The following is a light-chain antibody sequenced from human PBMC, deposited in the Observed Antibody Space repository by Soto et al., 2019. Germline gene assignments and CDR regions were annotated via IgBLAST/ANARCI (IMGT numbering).Light chain of an antibody. CDR1: QSFSSSS. CDR3: QQYGSSPPYT. J-gene: IGKJ2*01. CDR2: GAS. V-gene: IGKV3-20*01. Sequence: EIVLTQSPGTLSLSPGERATLSCRASQSFSSSSLAWYQQKPGQAPRLLIYGASNRATGIPDRFSGSGSGTDFTLTISRLEPEDFAVYYCQQYGSSPPYTFGQGTKLAIK.